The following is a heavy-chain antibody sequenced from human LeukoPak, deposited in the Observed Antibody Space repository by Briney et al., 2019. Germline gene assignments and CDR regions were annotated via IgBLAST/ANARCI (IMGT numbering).Heavy chain of an antibody. J-gene: IGHJ3*02. CDR2: INHSGST. D-gene: IGHD6-19*01. V-gene: IGHV4-34*01. CDR3: ARDPINIAVAGTGAFDI. CDR1: GGSFSGYY. Sequence: PSETLSLTCAVYGGSFSGYYWSWIRQPPGKGPEWIGEINHSGSTNYNPSLKSRVTISVDTSKNQFSLKLSSVTAADTAVYYCARDPINIAVAGTGAFDIWGQGTMVTVSS.